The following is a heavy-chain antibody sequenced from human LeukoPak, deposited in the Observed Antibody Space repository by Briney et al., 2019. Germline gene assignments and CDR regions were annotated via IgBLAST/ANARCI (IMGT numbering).Heavy chain of an antibody. CDR3: AKGALVMGADFDY. CDR2: ISWNSGSI. J-gene: IGHJ4*02. D-gene: IGHD6-13*01. Sequence: GGSLRLSCAASGFTFDDYAMHWVRQAPGKGLEWVSGISWNSGSIGYADSVKGRFTISRDNAKNSLYLQMNSLRAEDTALYYCAKGALVMGADFDYWGQGTLVTVSS. V-gene: IGHV3-9*01. CDR1: GFTFDDYA.